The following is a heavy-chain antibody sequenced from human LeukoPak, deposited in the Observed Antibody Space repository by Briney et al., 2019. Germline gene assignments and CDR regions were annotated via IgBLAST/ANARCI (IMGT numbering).Heavy chain of an antibody. Sequence: GGSLRLSCEASGFTFNSYWMIWVRQAPGKGLEWVANINPDGSGKYYVDSVKGRFTISRDNAKKSLYLQMNSLRAEDTAVYYCASKQGDYWGQGTLVTVSS. CDR2: INPDGSGK. J-gene: IGHJ4*02. V-gene: IGHV3-7*01. CDR3: ASKQGDY. CDR1: GFTFNSYW.